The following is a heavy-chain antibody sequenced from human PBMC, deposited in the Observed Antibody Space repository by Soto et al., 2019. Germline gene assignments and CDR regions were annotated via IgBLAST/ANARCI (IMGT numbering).Heavy chain of an antibody. V-gene: IGHV1-69*01. Sequence: QVQLVQSGAEVKKPGSSVKVSCQASGGSFTSYSINWVRQAPGQGLEWMGGITPIFGTTDYAQKFQDRVTVAAGEGRNTGGWELHTLAAEDAGVYCGAGGWGIRGVRGDYDMEVGGEGTAVIVSS. D-gene: IGHD3-10*01. J-gene: IGHJ6*04. CDR2: ITPIFGTT. CDR1: GGSFTSYS. CDR3: AGGWGIRGVRGDYDMEV.